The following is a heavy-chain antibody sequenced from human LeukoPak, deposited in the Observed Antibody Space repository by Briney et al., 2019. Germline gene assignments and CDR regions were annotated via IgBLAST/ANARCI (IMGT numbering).Heavy chain of an antibody. V-gene: IGHV1-2*02. Sequence: GASVKVSCKASGYTFTDYYLHWVRQAPGHGLEWMGWIKPDGGDTNYAQRLQGRVTMTRDTSISTAYMELTNLSSDDTAVYYCARGITIYGVMIIYSDSWGQGTLVTVSS. J-gene: IGHJ4*02. CDR1: GYTFTDYY. D-gene: IGHD3-3*01. CDR2: IKPDGGDT. CDR3: ARGITIYGVMIIYSDS.